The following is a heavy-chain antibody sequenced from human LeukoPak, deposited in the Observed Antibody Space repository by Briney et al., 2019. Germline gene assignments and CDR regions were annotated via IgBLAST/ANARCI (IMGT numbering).Heavy chain of an antibody. V-gene: IGHV1-46*01. CDR2: INPSGGST. CDR3: ARGGPDIVVVPAAISAGWDAFDI. J-gene: IGHJ3*02. D-gene: IGHD2-2*01. Sequence: GASVKVSCKASGYTFTSYYMHWVRQAPGQGLEWMGIINPSGGSTSYAQKFQGRVTITADESTSTAYMELSSLRSEDTAVYYCARGGPDIVVVPAAISAGWDAFDIWGQGTMVTVSS. CDR1: GYTFTSYY.